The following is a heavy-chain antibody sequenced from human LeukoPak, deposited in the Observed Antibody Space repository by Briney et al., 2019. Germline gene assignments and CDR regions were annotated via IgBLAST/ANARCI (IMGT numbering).Heavy chain of an antibody. CDR1: GGTFSGYY. J-gene: IGHJ4*02. D-gene: IGHD4-17*01. CDR2: INHSGGT. Sequence: PSETLSLTCAAYGGTFSGYYWSWIRQPPGKGLEWIWEINHSGGTNYNPSLKRRGIISLDTSKNKFSLKLISVPAADATVFYCGGRTTVTTIDYWGQGTLVTVSS. V-gene: IGHV4-34*08. CDR3: GGRTTVTTIDY.